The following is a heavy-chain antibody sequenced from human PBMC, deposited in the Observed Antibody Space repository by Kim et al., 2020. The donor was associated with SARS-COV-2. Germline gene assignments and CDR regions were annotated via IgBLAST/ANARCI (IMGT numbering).Heavy chain of an antibody. CDR1: GGTFSSYA. CDR2: IIPICGTA. J-gene: IGHJ5*02. CDR3: ARCLSSYYGGSWFGP. Sequence: SVKVSCKASGGTFSSYAISWVRQAPGQGLEWMGGIIPICGTANYAQKFQGRVTITADDSMSTAYMELSSLRSEDTAVYYCARCLSSYYGGSWFGPWGQGTLVTVSS. V-gene: IGHV1-69*13. D-gene: IGHD3-9*01.